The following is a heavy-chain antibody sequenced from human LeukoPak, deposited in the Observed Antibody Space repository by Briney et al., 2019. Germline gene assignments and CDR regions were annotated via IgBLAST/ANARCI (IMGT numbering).Heavy chain of an antibody. D-gene: IGHD3-3*01. Sequence: GGSLRLSCAASGFTFSNYWMSWDRQAPGKGLEWVAHINQDGSEKYYVDSVKGRFTISRDNAKKSLYLQMNSLRAEDTAVYYCARDHAFSYYCYYMDVWGKGTTVTVSS. J-gene: IGHJ6*03. CDR2: INQDGSEK. V-gene: IGHV3-7*01. CDR1: GFTFSNYW. CDR3: ARDHAFSYYCYYMDV.